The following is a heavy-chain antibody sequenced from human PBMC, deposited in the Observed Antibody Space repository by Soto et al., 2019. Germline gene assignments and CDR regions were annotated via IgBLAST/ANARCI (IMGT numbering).Heavy chain of an antibody. Sequence: SETLSLTCTVSGGSIISSTYYWGWIRQPPGKGLEWIGRIYSSGSTRYNPSLESRVTISVDTSNNQFSLMLSSVTATDTAVYYCARYEVSTMFAYWGQGTLVTVSS. D-gene: IGHD3-3*01. CDR1: GGSIISSTYY. CDR3: ARYEVSTMFAY. CDR2: IYSSGST. J-gene: IGHJ4*02. V-gene: IGHV4-39*01.